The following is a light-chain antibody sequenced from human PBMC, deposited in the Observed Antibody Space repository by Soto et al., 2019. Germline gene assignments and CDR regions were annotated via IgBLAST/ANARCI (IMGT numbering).Light chain of an antibody. V-gene: IGKV1-33*01. CDR2: DAP. Sequence: DVQMTQSPSSLSASVGDRVTITCQASHDISDYLNWYQYKPGEAPKLLIYDAPKLEAGVPSRFSGRGSGTDFTVSIRSLQPEDIATYYCQQYDNVPLTFGGGTKVEIK. CDR3: QQYDNVPLT. CDR1: HDISDY. J-gene: IGKJ4*01.